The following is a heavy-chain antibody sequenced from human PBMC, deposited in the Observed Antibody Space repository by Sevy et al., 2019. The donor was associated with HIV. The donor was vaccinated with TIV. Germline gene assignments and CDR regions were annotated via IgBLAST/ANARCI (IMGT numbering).Heavy chain of an antibody. Sequence: ASVKVSCKASGGTFSSYAISWVRQAPGQGLEWMGGIIPIFGTANYAQKFQGRVTITADESTSTAYMGLSSLRSEDTAVYYCATKAVSIAVAELDYWGQGTLVTVSS. CDR1: GGTFSSYA. CDR2: IIPIFGTA. CDR3: ATKAVSIAVAELDY. J-gene: IGHJ4*02. V-gene: IGHV1-69*13. D-gene: IGHD6-19*01.